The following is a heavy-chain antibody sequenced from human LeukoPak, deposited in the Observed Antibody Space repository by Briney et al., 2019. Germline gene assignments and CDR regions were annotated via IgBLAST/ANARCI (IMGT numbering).Heavy chain of an antibody. V-gene: IGHV1-8*03. J-gene: IGHJ4*02. D-gene: IGHD3-16*01. CDR1: GYTFTDFD. CDR3: ARLGGRAAKDDRLDY. CDR2: MNPNSAYT. Sequence: ASVKVSCKASGYTFTDFDINWVRQATGQGLEWMGWMNPNSAYTGYPQKFQGRVTITRNTSISTVFMELSSLRSEDTALYYCARLGGRAAKDDRLDYWGQGTLVTVSS.